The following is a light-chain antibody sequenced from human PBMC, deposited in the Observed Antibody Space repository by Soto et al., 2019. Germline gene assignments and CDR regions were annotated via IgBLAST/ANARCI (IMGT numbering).Light chain of an antibody. Sequence: IVLTQSPATLSLSPGERATLSCRASQSVSSSLAWYQQKPGQAPRLLISDASNRATGIPARFSGSGSGTDFPLTISSLEPEDFAVYYCQQHSDWPLTFGGGTKLEI. V-gene: IGKV3-11*01. J-gene: IGKJ4*01. CDR2: DAS. CDR1: QSVSSS. CDR3: QQHSDWPLT.